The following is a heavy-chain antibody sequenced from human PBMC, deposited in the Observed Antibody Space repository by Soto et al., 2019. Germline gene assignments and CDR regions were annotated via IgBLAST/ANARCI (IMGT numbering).Heavy chain of an antibody. CDR1: GYTFTSYA. D-gene: IGHD6-25*01. J-gene: IGHJ4*02. CDR3: ARGTYSSGLGY. CDR2: INAGNGNT. V-gene: IGHV1-3*05. Sequence: QVQLVQSGAEEKKPGASVKVSCKASGYTFTSYAMHWVRQAPGQRLEWMGWINAGNGNTKYSQKFQGRVTITRDTSASTAYMELSSLRSEDTAVYYCARGTYSSGLGYWGQGTLVTVSS.